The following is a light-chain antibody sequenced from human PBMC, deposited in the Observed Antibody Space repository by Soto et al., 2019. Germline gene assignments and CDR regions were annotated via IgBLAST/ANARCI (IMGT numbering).Light chain of an antibody. V-gene: IGKV3-11*01. Sequence: EIVMTQSPATLSVPPVERSTLSFRASQSVSSYLAWYQQKPGQAPRLLIYDASNRATGIPARFSGSGSGTDFTLTISSLEPEDFAVYYCQQRSNWPWTFGQGTKVDIK. J-gene: IGKJ1*01. CDR2: DAS. CDR1: QSVSSY. CDR3: QQRSNWPWT.